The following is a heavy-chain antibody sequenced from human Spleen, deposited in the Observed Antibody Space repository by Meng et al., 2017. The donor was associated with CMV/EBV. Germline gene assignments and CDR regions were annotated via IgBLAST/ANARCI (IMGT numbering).Heavy chain of an antibody. CDR1: GFSFDSYG. J-gene: IGHJ4*02. Sequence: GGSLRLSCAASGFSFDSYGMHWVRQAPGKGLEWVAVIWWDGSNQFYADSVKGRFTISRDNSKNTVYLQLNSLRGEDTAVYFCARDRAYSTLDYWGQGTVVTVSS. D-gene: IGHD2-21*01. CDR2: IWWDGSNQ. CDR3: ARDRAYSTLDY. V-gene: IGHV3-33*01.